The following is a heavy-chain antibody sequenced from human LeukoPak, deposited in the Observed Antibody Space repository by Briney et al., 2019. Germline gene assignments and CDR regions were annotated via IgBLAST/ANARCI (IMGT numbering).Heavy chain of an antibody. CDR1: SASLSTYY. Sequence: SETLSLTCSVSSASLSTYYWSWIRQTAEKGLGWIGHIKASGSTRYNPSLQSRVSMSVDKSRNQFSLHLSSVTAADTAIYFCARDRYCIAADDPYYFDYWGQGRLVTVSS. D-gene: IGHD6-13*01. J-gene: IGHJ4*02. CDR3: ARDRYCIAADDPYYFDY. CDR2: IKASGST. V-gene: IGHV4-4*07.